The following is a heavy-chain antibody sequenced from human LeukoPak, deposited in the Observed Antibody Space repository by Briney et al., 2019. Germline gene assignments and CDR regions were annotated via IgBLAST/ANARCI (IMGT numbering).Heavy chain of an antibody. Sequence: SETLSLTCAVYGGSFSGYYWSWIRQPPGKGLEWIGEINHSGSTNYNPSLKSRVTISVDRSKNQFSLKLSSETAADTAVYYCAGEKGKLWKTKLQDYLGQGTPGTGSS. V-gene: IGHV4-34*01. J-gene: IGHJ4*02. CDR3: AGEKGKLWKTKLQDY. CDR2: INHSGST. D-gene: IGHD2-21*01. CDR1: GGSFSGYY.